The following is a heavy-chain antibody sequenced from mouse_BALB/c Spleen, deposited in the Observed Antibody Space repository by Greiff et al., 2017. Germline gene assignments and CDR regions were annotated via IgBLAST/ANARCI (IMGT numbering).Heavy chain of an antibody. CDR2: IDPANGNT. D-gene: IGHD2-4*01. Sequence: EVQLQQSGAELVKPGASVKLSCTASGFNIKDTYMHWVKQRPEQGLEWIGRIDPANGNTKYDPKFQGKATITADTSSNTAYLQLSSLTSEDTAVYYCARGAYYDDDGFADWGQGTLVTVSA. CDR3: ARGAYYDDDGFAD. V-gene: IGHV14-3*02. CDR1: GFNIKDTY. J-gene: IGHJ3*01.